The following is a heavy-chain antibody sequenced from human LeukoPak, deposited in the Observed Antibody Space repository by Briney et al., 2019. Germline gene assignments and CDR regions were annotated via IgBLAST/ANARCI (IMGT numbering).Heavy chain of an antibody. CDR1: GGSISSTSYY. J-gene: IGHJ4*02. V-gene: IGHV4-39*01. CDR2: IYYSGST. D-gene: IGHD3-10*02. Sequence: SETLSLTCTVSGGSISSTSYYWGWIRQPPGKGLEWIGSIYYSGSTYYNPSLKSRVTISVDTSKNQFSLKLSSVTAADTAVYYCASQYFLILSLHYFDNWGQGTLVTVSS. CDR3: ASQYFLILSLHYFDN.